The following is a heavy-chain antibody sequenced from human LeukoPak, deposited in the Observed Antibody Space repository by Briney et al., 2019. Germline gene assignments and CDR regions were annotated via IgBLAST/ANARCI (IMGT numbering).Heavy chain of an antibody. CDR1: GYTFTDYY. CDR3: ARDPRRTYYYDSSGYYSRNQPLNYFDY. CDR2: INPNSGDT. V-gene: IGHV1-2*02. J-gene: IGHJ4*02. D-gene: IGHD3-22*01. Sequence: ASVKVSCKASGYTFTDYYMNWVRQAPGQGPEWMGWINPNSGDTKYAQKFQGRVTMTRDTSINTVYMELSRLRSDDTAVYYCARDPRRTYYYDSSGYYSRNQPLNYFDYWGQGTLVTVSS.